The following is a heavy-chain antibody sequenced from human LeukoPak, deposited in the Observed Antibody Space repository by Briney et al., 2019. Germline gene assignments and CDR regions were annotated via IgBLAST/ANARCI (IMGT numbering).Heavy chain of an antibody. V-gene: IGHV4-4*09. CDR3: SRHACSGGSCYSPAFDI. Sequence: SETLSLTCTVSGGSISSYYWSWIRQPPGKGLEWIGYIYTSGSTNYNPSLKSRVTISVDTSKNQFSLKLSSVTAADTAVYYCSRHACSGGSCYSPAFDIWSQGTMVTVSS. J-gene: IGHJ3*02. D-gene: IGHD2-15*01. CDR2: IYTSGST. CDR1: GGSISSYY.